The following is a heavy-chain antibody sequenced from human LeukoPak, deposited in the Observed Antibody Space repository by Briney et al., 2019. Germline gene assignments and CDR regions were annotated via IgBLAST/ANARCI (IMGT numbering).Heavy chain of an antibody. CDR1: GYSFTSYW. CDR2: IYPGDSDT. V-gene: IGHV5-51*01. Sequence: NLGESLKISCKGSGYSFTSYWIGWVRQMPGKGLEWMGIIYPGDSDTRYSPSFQGQVTISADKSISTAYLQWSSLKASDTAMYYCATAVGIAAAGTGGRVDESSEYFQHWGQGTLVTVSS. J-gene: IGHJ1*01. D-gene: IGHD6-13*01. CDR3: ATAVGIAAAGTGGRVDESSEYFQH.